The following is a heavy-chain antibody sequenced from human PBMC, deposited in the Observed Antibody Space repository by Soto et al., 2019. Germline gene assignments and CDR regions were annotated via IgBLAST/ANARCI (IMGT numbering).Heavy chain of an antibody. V-gene: IGHV3-23*01. J-gene: IGHJ5*02. D-gene: IGHD1-26*01. CDR2: ISGSGFKK. CDR3: AKNQGVELVPLATVDWFDP. Sequence: GGSLRLSCAASGFTFSSYSMSWVRQAPGKGLEWISSISGSGFKKYYADSVKGRFTISRDNSKSTVYLELNNLSAEDTAVYHCAKNQGVELVPLATVDWFDPWGQGSVVTVSS. CDR1: GFTFSSYS.